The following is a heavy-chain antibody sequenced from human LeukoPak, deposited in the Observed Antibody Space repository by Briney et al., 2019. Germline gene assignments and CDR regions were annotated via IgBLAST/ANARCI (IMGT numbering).Heavy chain of an antibody. CDR1: DDSISSYY. D-gene: IGHD3-10*01. Sequence: PSETLSLTCTVSDDSISSYYWSWIRQPPGKGLEWIGEINHSGSTNYNPSLKSRVTISVDTSKNQFSLKLSSVTTADTAVYYCARVLYYYGSGTAYFDYWGQGTLVTVSS. CDR3: ARVLYYYGSGTAYFDY. CDR2: INHSGST. V-gene: IGHV4-34*01. J-gene: IGHJ4*02.